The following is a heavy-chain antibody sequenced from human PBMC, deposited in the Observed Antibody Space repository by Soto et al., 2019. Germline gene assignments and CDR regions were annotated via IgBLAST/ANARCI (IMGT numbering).Heavy chain of an antibody. D-gene: IGHD3-22*01. J-gene: IGHJ1*01. CDR1: GGSISSGVYY. CDR2: IYYSGST. V-gene: IGHV4-31*03. Sequence: PSETLSLTCTVSGGSISSGVYYWSWVRHHPGKGLECIGYIYYSGSTNYNPSLKSRVTISVDTSKSQFSLKLSSVTAADTAVYYCATNGGYYDSSGPKYFQYWGQGTLVTVSS. CDR3: ATNGGYYDSSGPKYFQY.